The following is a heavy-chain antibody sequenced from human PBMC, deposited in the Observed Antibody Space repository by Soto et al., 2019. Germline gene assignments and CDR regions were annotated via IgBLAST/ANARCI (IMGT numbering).Heavy chain of an antibody. CDR3: RLLQGARTNYFDY. D-gene: IGHD3-22*01. Sequence: GASVKVSCKVSGYTLTELSMHWVRQAPGKGLEWMGGFDPEDGETIYAQKFQGRVTMTEDTSTDTAYMELSSLRSEDTAVYYCRLLQGARTNYFDYWGQGTLVTVSS. J-gene: IGHJ4*02. CDR1: GYTLTELS. CDR2: FDPEDGET. V-gene: IGHV1-24*01.